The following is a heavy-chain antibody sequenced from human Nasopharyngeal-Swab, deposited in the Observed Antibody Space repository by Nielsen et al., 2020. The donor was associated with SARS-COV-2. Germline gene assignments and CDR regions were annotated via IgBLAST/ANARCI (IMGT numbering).Heavy chain of an antibody. Sequence: SETLSLTCAVYGGSFSGYYWSWIRQPPGKELEWIGEINHSGSTNYNPSLKSRVTISVDTSKNQFSLKLSSVTAADTAVYYCARNYHYYGMDVWGQGTTVTVSS. D-gene: IGHD1-7*01. J-gene: IGHJ6*02. CDR1: GGSFSGYY. V-gene: IGHV4-34*01. CDR2: INHSGST. CDR3: ARNYHYYGMDV.